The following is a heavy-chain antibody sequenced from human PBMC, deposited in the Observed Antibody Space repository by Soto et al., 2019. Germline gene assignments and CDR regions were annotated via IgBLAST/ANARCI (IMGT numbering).Heavy chain of an antibody. J-gene: IGHJ4*02. D-gene: IGHD3-10*01. CDR3: ARAGYGSGSYHFDY. CDR1: GFTFSNCW. V-gene: IGHV3-74*01. CDR2: INSDGSTI. Sequence: EVELVESGGGLVQPGGSLRLSCAASGFTFSNCWMHWVRQAPGKGLVWVSRINSDGSTISYTDSVKGRFTISRDNAKNTLYLQMNSLRAEDTAVYYCARAGYGSGSYHFDYWGQGTLVTVSS.